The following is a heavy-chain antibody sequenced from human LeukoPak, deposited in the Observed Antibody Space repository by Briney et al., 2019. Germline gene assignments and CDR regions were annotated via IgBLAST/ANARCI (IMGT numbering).Heavy chain of an antibody. D-gene: IGHD2-21*02. CDR3: ARVRAKKIVVVTAIDDDAFDI. V-gene: IGHV3-74*01. J-gene: IGHJ3*02. Sequence: GGSLRLSCAASGFTFSSYWMHWVRQAPGKGLVWVSRINSDGSSTGYADSVKGRFTISRDNAKNTLYLQMNSLRAEDTAVYYCARVRAKKIVVVTAIDDDAFDIWGQGTMVTVSS. CDR2: INSDGSST. CDR1: GFTFSSYW.